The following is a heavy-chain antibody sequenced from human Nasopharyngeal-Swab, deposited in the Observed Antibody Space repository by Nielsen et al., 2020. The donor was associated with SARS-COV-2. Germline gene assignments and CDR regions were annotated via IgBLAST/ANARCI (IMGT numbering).Heavy chain of an antibody. Sequence: SETLSLTCAVSGVSISSGGYSWSWIRQPPGKGLEWIGYIYHSGSTYYNPSLKSRVTISVDRSKNQFSLKLSSVTAADTAVYYCARFDSSGYPDAFDIWGQGTMVTVSS. CDR2: IYHSGST. V-gene: IGHV4-30-2*01. D-gene: IGHD3-22*01. CDR1: GVSISSGGYS. CDR3: ARFDSSGYPDAFDI. J-gene: IGHJ3*02.